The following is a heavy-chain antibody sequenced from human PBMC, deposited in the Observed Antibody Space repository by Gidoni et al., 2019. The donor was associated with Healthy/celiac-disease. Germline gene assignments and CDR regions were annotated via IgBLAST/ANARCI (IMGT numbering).Heavy chain of an antibody. CDR1: GYSFTSSW. Sequence: EVQLVQSGAEVQKPGESLKIPCKGSGYSFTSSWIGWVLQMPGKGLEWMGIIHPGDSDTRYSPSFQGQVTISADKSISTAYLQWSSLKASDTAMYYCARLTGCCSSSWYATFDYWGQGTLVTVSS. CDR2: IHPGDSDT. CDR3: ARLTGCCSSSWYATFDY. J-gene: IGHJ4*02. D-gene: IGHD6-13*01. V-gene: IGHV5-51*01.